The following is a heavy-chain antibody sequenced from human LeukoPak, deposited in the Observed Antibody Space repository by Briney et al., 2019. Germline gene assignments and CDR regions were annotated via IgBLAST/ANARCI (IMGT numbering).Heavy chain of an antibody. J-gene: IGHJ4*02. CDR2: IYYSGTT. D-gene: IGHD3-22*01. V-gene: IGHV4-30-4*08. CDR1: GGSISSGDYY. Sequence: SETLSLTCTVSGGSISSGDYYWSWIRQPPGKGLEWIGYIYYSGTTYYNPSLKSRVTIPVDTSKNQFSLKLSSVTAADTAVYYCARSWEYYDSSGYQGDSGFDYWGQGTLVTVSS. CDR3: ARSWEYYDSSGYQGDSGFDY.